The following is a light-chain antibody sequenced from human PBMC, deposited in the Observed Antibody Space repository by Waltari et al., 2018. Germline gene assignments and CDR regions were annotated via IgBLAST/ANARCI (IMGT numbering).Light chain of an antibody. CDR1: QSVTND. Sequence: CRAGQSVTNDLAWYQQKPGQAPRLLICDTSNRATGIPARFSGSGFATDFTLTISSLEPDDFAVYYCQQRRNWPLTFGGGTKVEIK. J-gene: IGKJ4*01. V-gene: IGKV3-11*01. CDR3: QQRRNWPLT. CDR2: DTS.